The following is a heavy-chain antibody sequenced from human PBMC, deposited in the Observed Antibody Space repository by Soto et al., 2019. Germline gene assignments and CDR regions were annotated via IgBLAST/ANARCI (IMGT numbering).Heavy chain of an antibody. V-gene: IGHV1-2*02. Sequence: QVQLVQSGAEVNKPGASVKVSCKASGYPFTGYYLHWVRQAPGQGLEWMGYINPNNGDTNFAQNFQGRATLTRDTSISTAYMELSRLTSDDTAVYYCARKSNPGYHYYYGLDVWGQGTTVTVSS. CDR2: INPNNGDT. CDR1: GYPFTGYY. D-gene: IGHD4-4*01. J-gene: IGHJ6*02. CDR3: ARKSNPGYHYYYGLDV.